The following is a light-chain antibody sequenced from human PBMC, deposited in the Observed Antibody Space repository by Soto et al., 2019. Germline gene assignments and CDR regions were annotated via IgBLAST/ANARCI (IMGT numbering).Light chain of an antibody. Sequence: DIQMTQSPSTLSASVGDRVTITCRASQSISSWLAWYQQKPGKAPKLLIYDASSLESGVPSRFSGSGSGTEFTLTISSLQPDDFATYYCQQYNSYSRFAQGPKVDIK. V-gene: IGKV1-5*01. J-gene: IGKJ1*01. CDR1: QSISSW. CDR3: QQYNSYSR. CDR2: DAS.